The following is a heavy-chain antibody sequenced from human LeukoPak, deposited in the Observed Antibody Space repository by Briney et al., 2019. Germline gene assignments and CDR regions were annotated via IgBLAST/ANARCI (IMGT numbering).Heavy chain of an antibody. CDR2: MNPNSGNT. V-gene: IGHV1-8*02. CDR1: GCTFTSYD. D-gene: IGHD2-21*01. CDR3: ATSGAYCGGDCYDPFDY. Sequence: ASVKVSCKASGCTFTSYDINWVRQATGQGLEWMGWMNPNSGNTGYAQKFQGRVTMTRDTSISTAYMELSRLRSDDTAVYYCATSGAYCGGDCYDPFDYWGQGTLVTVSS. J-gene: IGHJ4*02.